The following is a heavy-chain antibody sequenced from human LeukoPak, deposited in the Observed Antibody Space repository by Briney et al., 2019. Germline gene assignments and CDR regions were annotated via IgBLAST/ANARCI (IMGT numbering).Heavy chain of an antibody. J-gene: IGHJ3*02. CDR1: GATFSSYA. D-gene: IGHD3-16*02. V-gene: IGHV1-69*04. CDR2: IITILGIA. Sequence: SVKLCCNASGATFSSYANSWVRLPPAPGIEWMGRIITILGIANYAQKFQSRVTISADKATNTDYKELSSLRSEDTAVYYCARERDYDYVWGSYRRDAFHIWGQGTMVTVSS. CDR3: ARERDYDYVWGSYRRDAFHI.